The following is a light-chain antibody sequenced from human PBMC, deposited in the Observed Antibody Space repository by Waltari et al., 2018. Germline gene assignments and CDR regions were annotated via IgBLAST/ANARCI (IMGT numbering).Light chain of an antibody. Sequence: QSALTQPASVSGSPGQSITISCTGTSSDVGAYNYVSCYQHHPGKAPKLMIYGVSNRPSGVSKRFSGSKSGNTASLTISGVQAEDEADYYCSSYTGSSTLVIFGGGTKLTVL. CDR2: GVS. V-gene: IGLV2-14*01. J-gene: IGLJ2*01. CDR1: SSDVGAYNY. CDR3: SSYTGSSTLVI.